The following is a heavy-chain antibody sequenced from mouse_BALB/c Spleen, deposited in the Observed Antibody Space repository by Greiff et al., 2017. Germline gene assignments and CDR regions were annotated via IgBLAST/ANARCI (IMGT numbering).Heavy chain of an antibody. D-gene: IGHD1-2*01. V-gene: IGHV5-6-5*01. CDR3: ARGLRLRHYFDY. J-gene: IGHJ2*01. CDR1: GFTFSSYA. CDR2: ISSGGST. Sequence: DVKLVESGGGLVKPGGSLKLSCAASGFTFSSYAMSWVRQTPEKRLEWVASISSGGSTYYPDSVKGRFTISRDNARNILYLQMSSLRSEDTAMYYCARGLRLRHYFDYWGQGTTLTVSS.